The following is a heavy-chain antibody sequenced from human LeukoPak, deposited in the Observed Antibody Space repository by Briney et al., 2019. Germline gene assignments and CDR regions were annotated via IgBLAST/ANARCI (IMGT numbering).Heavy chain of an antibody. CDR3: AGRGYCSSASCYERSGIDY. CDR2: INHSGST. Sequence: SETLSLTCAVYGGSFSGYYWSWIRQPPGKGLEWIGEINHSGSTNYNPSLKSRVTISVDTSKNQSSLKLSSVTAADTAVYYCAGRGYCSSASCYERSGIDYWGQGTLVTVSS. V-gene: IGHV4-34*01. D-gene: IGHD2-2*01. CDR1: GGSFSGYY. J-gene: IGHJ4*02.